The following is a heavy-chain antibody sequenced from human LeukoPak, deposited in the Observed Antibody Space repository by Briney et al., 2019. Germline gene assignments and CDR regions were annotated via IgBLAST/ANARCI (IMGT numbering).Heavy chain of an antibody. CDR2: ISSSSSYT. CDR1: GFTFSDYY. CDR3: ARADYYDSSGYFDY. J-gene: IGHJ4*02. Sequence: KTGGSLRLSCAASGFTFSDYYMSWIRQAPGKGLEWVSYISSSSSYTNYADSVKGRFTISRDNAKNSLYLQMNSLRAEDTAVYYCARADYYDSSGYFDYWGQGTLVTVSS. V-gene: IGHV3-11*06. D-gene: IGHD3-22*01.